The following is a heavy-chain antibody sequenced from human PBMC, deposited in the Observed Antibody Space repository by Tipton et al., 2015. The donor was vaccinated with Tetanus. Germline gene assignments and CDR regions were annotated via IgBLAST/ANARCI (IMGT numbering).Heavy chain of an antibody. CDR1: GYTFNTFG. J-gene: IGHJ4*02. CDR3: ARVPTNPLAVDRPTDY. Sequence: QSGAEVKKPGASVKVSCKASGYTFNTFGISWVRQAPGQGLEWIGWISVYNGNTNYGQNVQGRVTMTTDTPTSTAYMELRSPRSDDTAVYYCARVPTNPLAVDRPTDYWGQGTLDTVSS. V-gene: IGHV1-18*01. D-gene: IGHD2-2*01. CDR2: ISVYNGNT.